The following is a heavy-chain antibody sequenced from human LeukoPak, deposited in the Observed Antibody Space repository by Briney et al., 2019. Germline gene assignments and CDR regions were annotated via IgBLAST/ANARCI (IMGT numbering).Heavy chain of an antibody. Sequence: GASVKVSCKSSGYTFTSYYIHWVRQAPGQGLEWMGTINPSVGTTRSAKGRASLTRDTSTSTVYMALSTLRSEDTAVYYCARSVFPYYSGSGSPYNVDVRQNSYFDFWGQGTLVTVSS. CDR3: ARSVFPYYSGSGSPYNVDVRQNSYFDF. CDR2: INPSVGTT. V-gene: IGHV1-46*01. D-gene: IGHD3-10*01. CDR1: GYTFTSYY. J-gene: IGHJ4*02.